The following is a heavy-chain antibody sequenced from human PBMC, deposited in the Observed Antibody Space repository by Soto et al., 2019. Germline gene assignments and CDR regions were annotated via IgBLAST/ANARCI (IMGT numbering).Heavy chain of an antibody. V-gene: IGHV3-30-3*01. CDR3: ARDSSGFSNWFDP. D-gene: IGHD6-19*01. CDR1: GFTFSSYA. CDR2: ISYDGSNK. J-gene: IGHJ5*02. Sequence: SLRLSCAASGFTFSSYAMHWVRQAPGKGLEWVAVISYDGSNKYYADSVKGRFTISRDNSKNTLYLQMNSLRAEDTAVYYCARDSSGFSNWFDPWGQGTLV.